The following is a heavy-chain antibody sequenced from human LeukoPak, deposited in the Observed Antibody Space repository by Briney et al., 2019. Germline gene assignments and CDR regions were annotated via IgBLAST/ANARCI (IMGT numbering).Heavy chain of an antibody. D-gene: IGHD3-3*01. J-gene: IGHJ4*02. CDR1: GGTFSSYA. CDR2: IIPIFGTA. Sequence: GASVKVSCKASGGTFSSYAISWVRQAPGQGLEWMGGIIPIFGTANYAQKFQGRVTITTDESTSTAYMELSSLRSEDTAVYYCAINGIFGRKFDYWGQGTLVTVSS. CDR3: AINGIFGRKFDY. V-gene: IGHV1-69*05.